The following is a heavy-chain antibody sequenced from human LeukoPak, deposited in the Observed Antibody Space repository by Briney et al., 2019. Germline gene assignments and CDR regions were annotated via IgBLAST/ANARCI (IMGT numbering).Heavy chain of an antibody. V-gene: IGHV4-38-2*01. CDR2: IYNSGYT. D-gene: IGHD2-2*01. CDR3: ARQAGFVVVPAAIS. Sequence: SETLSLTCAVSGYSISSGYYWGWLRQPPGKGLEWIGIIYNSGYTYYNPSLKSRVTISGDTSKNQFSLKLSSVTAADTAVYYCARQAGFVVVPAAISWGQGTLVTVSS. CDR1: GYSISSGYY. J-gene: IGHJ4*02.